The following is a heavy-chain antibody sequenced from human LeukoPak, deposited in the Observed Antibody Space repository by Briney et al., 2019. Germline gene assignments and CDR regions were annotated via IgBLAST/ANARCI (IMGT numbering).Heavy chain of an antibody. CDR3: ARDGQGSSWSGHWFDP. J-gene: IGHJ5*02. V-gene: IGHV4-39*02. Sequence: SETLSLTCTVSGGSISSSSYYWGWIRQPPGKGLEWIGSIYYSGSTYYNPSLKSRVTISVDTSKNQFSLRLTSVTAADTAVYYCARDGQGSSWSGHWFDPWGQGTLVTVSS. CDR1: GGSISSSSYY. CDR2: IYYSGST. D-gene: IGHD6-13*01.